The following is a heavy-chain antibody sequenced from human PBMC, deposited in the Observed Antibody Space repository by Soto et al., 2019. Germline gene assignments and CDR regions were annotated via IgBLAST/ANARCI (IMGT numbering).Heavy chain of an antibody. Sequence: VASVKVSCKASGYTFTSYGISWVRQAPGQGLEWMGWISAYSGNTNYAQKLQGRVTMTTDTSTSTAYMELRSLRSDDTAVYYCASSDQVLLWFGSLDYWGQGTLVTVSS. CDR2: ISAYSGNT. D-gene: IGHD3-10*01. J-gene: IGHJ4*02. CDR1: GYTFTSYG. V-gene: IGHV1-18*01. CDR3: ASSDQVLLWFGSLDY.